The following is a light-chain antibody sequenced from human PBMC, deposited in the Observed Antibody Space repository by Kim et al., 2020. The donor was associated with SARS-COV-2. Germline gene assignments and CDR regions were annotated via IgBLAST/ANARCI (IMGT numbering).Light chain of an antibody. J-gene: IGKJ5*01. CDR3: QQYHTLPIT. CDR1: QSVVNSSNKKNY. Sequence: ATINCRSSQSVVNSSNKKNYLGWYQQKPGQAPNLLIYWASTRESGVPDRFSGSGSGTDFTLTISSLQAEDVAVYYCQQYHTLPITFGQGTRLEIK. CDR2: WAS. V-gene: IGKV4-1*01.